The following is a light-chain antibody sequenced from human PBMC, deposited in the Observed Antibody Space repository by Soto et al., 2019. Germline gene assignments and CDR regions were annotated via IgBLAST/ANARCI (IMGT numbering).Light chain of an antibody. CDR3: QQYDNLPLT. J-gene: IGKJ4*01. CDR1: RYITNS. V-gene: IGKV1-33*01. CDR2: DAS. Sequence: IQMTQSPSSLSAAVGDRVTITCQASRYITNSLHWFQQKPGEAPKLLIYDASILQAGVPSRFSGSGSGIDFTFTISSLQPEDIATYYCQQYDNLPLTFGGGTKVEIK.